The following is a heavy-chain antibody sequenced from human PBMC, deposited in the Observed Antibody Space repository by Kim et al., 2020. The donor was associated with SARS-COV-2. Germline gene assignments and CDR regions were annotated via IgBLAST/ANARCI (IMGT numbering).Heavy chain of an antibody. D-gene: IGHD3-22*01. Sequence: TPARKDRVTISVDTYKNQFSLKLSSVTAADTAVYYCARGAMIVVGNWFDPWGQGTLDTVSS. V-gene: IGHV4-31*02. CDR3: ARGAMIVVGNWFDP. J-gene: IGHJ5*02.